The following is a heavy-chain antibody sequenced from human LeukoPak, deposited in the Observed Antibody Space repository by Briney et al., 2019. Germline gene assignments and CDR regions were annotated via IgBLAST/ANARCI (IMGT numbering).Heavy chain of an antibody. CDR2: IYYSGST. D-gene: IGHD1-14*01. CDR3: ARPNLYYYYGMDV. Sequence: PETLSLTCTVSGGSISSYYWSWIRQPPGKGLEWIGYIYYSGSTNYNPSLKSRVTISVDTSKNQFSLKLSSVTAADTAVYYCARPNLYYYYGMDVWGQGTTVTVSS. J-gene: IGHJ6*02. CDR1: GGSISSYY. V-gene: IGHV4-59*08.